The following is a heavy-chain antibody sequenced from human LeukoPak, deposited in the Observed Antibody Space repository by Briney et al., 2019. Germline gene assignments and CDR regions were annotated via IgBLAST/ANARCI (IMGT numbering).Heavy chain of an antibody. Sequence: ESLKISCKGSGYSFTTDWIGWVRQMPGKGLEWMGIIYPGDSDTRYSPSFQGQVTISADKSISTAYLQWSSPKASDSAMYYCARFYYGSGSYFGPWGQGTLVTVSS. CDR1: GYSFTTDW. CDR2: IYPGDSDT. V-gene: IGHV5-51*01. J-gene: IGHJ5*02. D-gene: IGHD3-10*01. CDR3: ARFYYGSGSYFGP.